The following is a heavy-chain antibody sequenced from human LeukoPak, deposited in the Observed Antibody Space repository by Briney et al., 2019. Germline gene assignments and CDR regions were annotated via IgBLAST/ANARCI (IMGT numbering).Heavy chain of an antibody. CDR2: IIPILGIA. J-gene: IGHJ4*02. D-gene: IGHD1-7*01. V-gene: IGHV1-69*02. CDR1: GGTFSSYT. CDR3: ARQRLTGTYYFDY. Sequence: ASVKVSCKASGGTFSSYTISWVRQAPGQGLEWMGRIIPILGIANYAQKFQGRVTITADKSTSTAYMELSSLRSEDTAEYYCARQRLTGTYYFDYWGQGTLATVSS.